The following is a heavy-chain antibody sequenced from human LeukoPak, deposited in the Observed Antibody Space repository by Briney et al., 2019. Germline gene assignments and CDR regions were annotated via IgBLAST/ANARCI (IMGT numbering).Heavy chain of an antibody. CDR1: GGSISSGGYS. D-gene: IGHD3-10*01. V-gene: IGHV4-30-2*01. Sequence: PSETLSLACAVSGGSISSGGYSWSWIRQPPGKGLEWIGYIYHSGSTYYNPSLKSRVTISVDRSKNQFSLKLSSVTAADTAVYYCARDREGDPYGEYYFDYWGQGTLVTVSS. CDR3: ARDREGDPYGEYYFDY. J-gene: IGHJ4*02. CDR2: IYHSGST.